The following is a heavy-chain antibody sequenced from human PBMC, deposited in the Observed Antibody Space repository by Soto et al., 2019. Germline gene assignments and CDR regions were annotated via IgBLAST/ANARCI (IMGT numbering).Heavy chain of an antibody. CDR2: INPNSGGT. CDR3: ARGYYYDSSGYYYYYFDY. Sequence: ASVKVSCKASGYTFTGYYMHWVRQAPGQGLEWMGWINPNSGGTNYAQKFQGWVTMTRDTSISTAYMELSRLRSDDTAVYYCARGYYYDSSGYYYYYFDYWGQGTLVTVSS. CDR1: GYTFTGYY. D-gene: IGHD3-22*01. V-gene: IGHV1-2*04. J-gene: IGHJ4*02.